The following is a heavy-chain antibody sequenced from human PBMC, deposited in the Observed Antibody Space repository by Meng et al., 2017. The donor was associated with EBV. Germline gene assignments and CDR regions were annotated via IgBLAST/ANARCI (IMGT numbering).Heavy chain of an antibody. Sequence: QVQLVQSGAEVKKPGASGKVSCKASGYTFTSYAMHWVRQAPGQRLEWMGWINAGNGNTKYSQKFQGRVTITRDTSASTAYMELSSLRSEDTAVYYCARSGATIFGVVIPTYYFDYWGQETLVTVSS. V-gene: IGHV1-3*01. D-gene: IGHD3-3*01. CDR2: INAGNGNT. J-gene: IGHJ4*02. CDR1: GYTFTSYA. CDR3: ARSGATIFGVVIPTYYFDY.